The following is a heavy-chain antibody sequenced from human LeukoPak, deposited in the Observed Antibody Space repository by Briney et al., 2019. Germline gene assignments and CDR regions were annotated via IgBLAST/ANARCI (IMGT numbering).Heavy chain of an antibody. D-gene: IGHD3-9*01. CDR3: ARALVYDILSYYMDV. CDR2: INHSGST. V-gene: IGHV4-34*01. CDR1: GGSFSGYY. J-gene: IGHJ6*03. Sequence: SETLSLTCAVYGGSFSGYYWSWIRQPPGKGLEWIGEINHSGSTNYNPSLMSRVTISVDTSKNQFSLKLSSVTAADTAVYYCARALVYDILSYYMDVWGKGTTVTISS.